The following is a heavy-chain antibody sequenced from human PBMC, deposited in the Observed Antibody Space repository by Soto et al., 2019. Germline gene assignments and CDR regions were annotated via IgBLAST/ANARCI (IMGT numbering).Heavy chain of an antibody. Sequence: EVQLVESGGGLVQPGGSLRLSCAVSGFTFSRYWMHWFRQDPGNGLVWVSSMNIDGTNTQYADSVRGRFTVSRDNAKSTVYLQMISLRSEDTAVYYCAKDLLWGQSDYWGQGTLVVVSS. CDR1: GFTFSRYW. CDR3: AKDLLWGQSDY. D-gene: IGHD3-16*01. V-gene: IGHV3-74*01. J-gene: IGHJ4*02. CDR2: MNIDGTNT.